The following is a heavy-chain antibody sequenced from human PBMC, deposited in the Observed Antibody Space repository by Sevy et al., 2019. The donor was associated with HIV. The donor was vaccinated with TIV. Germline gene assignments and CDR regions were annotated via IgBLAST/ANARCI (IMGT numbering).Heavy chain of an antibody. V-gene: IGHV3-7*01. CDR3: ARRFFDV. D-gene: IGHD3-16*01. CDR2: IRQDGGEL. J-gene: IGHJ4*02. Sequence: GGSLRLSCAASGFTFDTYWMQWVRQAPGKGLEWVANIRQDGGELYYSDSVKGRFTSSRDNARESLFRQMTNLKVEDSGIYYCARRFFDVWGQGVLVTVSS. CDR1: GFTFDTYW.